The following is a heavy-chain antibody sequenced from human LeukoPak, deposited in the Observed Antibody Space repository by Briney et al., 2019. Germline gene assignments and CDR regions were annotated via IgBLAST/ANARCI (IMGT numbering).Heavy chain of an antibody. CDR2: NSAYNGNT. CDR1: VYTFTSYG. V-gene: IGHV1-18*01. CDR3: ASDYGDYPPELRP. J-gene: IGHJ5*02. D-gene: IGHD4-17*01. Sequence: GASVKVSCKASVYTFTSYGLSGVRQAPGLGLEWMGSNSAYNGNTNYAQKLQGRVTMTTDTSTSTGYMELRSLRSDDPAVYYCASDYGDYPPELRPWGQGTLVTVSS.